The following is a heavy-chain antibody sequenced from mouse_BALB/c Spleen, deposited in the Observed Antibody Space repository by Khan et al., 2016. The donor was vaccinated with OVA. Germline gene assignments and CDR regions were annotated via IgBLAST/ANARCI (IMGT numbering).Heavy chain of an antibody. CDR2: INPSTGYI. J-gene: IGHJ3*01. CDR1: GYAFTTYW. CDR3: TRRELFSIFVY. D-gene: IGHD2-10*02. V-gene: IGHV1-7*01. Sequence: QVRLQQSGAELAKPGSSVKMSCVASGYAFTTYWMHWIKQRPGQGLEWIGYINPSTGYIENNQTFKDKATLTTDASSSTAYMQLSSLTSEDSAVYYCTRRELFSIFVYWGKGSQVTGSA.